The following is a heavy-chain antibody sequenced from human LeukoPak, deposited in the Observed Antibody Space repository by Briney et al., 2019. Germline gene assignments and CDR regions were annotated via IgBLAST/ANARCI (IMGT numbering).Heavy chain of an antibody. J-gene: IGHJ3*02. CDR1: GYTFTGYY. D-gene: IGHD5-12*01. V-gene: IGHV1-2*06. CDR2: INPNSGGT. CDR3: ARAKALAQDSFDI. Sequence: ASVKVSCKAPGYTFTGYYMHWVRQAPGQGLEWMGRINPNSGGTNYAQKFQGRVTMTRDTSISTAYMELSRLTSDDTAIFYCARAKALAQDSFDIWGQGTVVTVSS.